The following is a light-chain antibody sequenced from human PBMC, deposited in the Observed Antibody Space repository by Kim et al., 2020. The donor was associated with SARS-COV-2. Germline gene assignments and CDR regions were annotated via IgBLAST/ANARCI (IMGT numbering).Light chain of an antibody. J-gene: IGLJ2*01. CDR3: AAWDDSLRGVV. Sequence: GQRVTIACSGSGSKIGSNSVYWYRQRPGTAPKLLIYRNNQRPSGVPDRFSGSKSGTSASLAISGRRSEDEADYYCAAWDDSLRGVVFGVGTQLTVL. V-gene: IGLV1-47*01. CDR2: RNN. CDR1: GSKIGSNS.